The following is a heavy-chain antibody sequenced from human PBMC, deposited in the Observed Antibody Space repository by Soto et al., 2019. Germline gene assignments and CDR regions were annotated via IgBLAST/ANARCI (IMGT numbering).Heavy chain of an antibody. CDR2: IIPIPDIT. Sequence: ASVKVSCTAPGGTYSTYISSWVRQAPGQGLEWMGRIIPIPDITNYAQKFQGRVTVTADRSTSTAYMELTSLKSEDTAVYYCARDRITTRGDAFDLWGQGTMVTVSS. D-gene: IGHD3-3*01. CDR3: ARDRITTRGDAFDL. V-gene: IGHV1-69*04. CDR1: GGTYSTYI. J-gene: IGHJ3*01.